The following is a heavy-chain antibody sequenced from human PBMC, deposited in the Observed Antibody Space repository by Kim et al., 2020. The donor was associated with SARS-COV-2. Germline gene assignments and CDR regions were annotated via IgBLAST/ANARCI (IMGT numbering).Heavy chain of an antibody. V-gene: IGHV4-59*13. J-gene: IGHJ5*02. D-gene: IGHD3-3*01. Sequence: SETLSLTCTVSGGSISSYYWSWIRQPPGKGLEWIGYIYYSGSTNYNPSLKSRVTISVDTSKNQFSLKLSSVTAADTAVYYCASGGHPSIFTSREEEGFDPWGQGTLVTVSS. CDR2: IYYSGST. CDR1: GGSISSYY. CDR3: ASGGHPSIFTSREEEGFDP.